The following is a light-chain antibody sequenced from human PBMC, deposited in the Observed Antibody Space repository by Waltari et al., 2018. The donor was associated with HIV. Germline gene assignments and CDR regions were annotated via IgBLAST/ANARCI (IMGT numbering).Light chain of an antibody. Sequence: QSVLTQPPSASGTPGQMVTISCSGSSSDIGSNYVSWYQQLPGTAPKLLFYRNNQRPSGLPDRFSGSKSGTAVSLGISGLRSEDEADHYCATWDDSLNVVFGGGTKLTVL. J-gene: IGLJ3*02. CDR2: RNN. CDR3: ATWDDSLNVV. V-gene: IGLV1-47*01. CDR1: SSDIGSNY.